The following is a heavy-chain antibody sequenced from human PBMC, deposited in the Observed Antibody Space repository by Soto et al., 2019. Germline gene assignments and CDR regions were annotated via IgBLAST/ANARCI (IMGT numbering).Heavy chain of an antibody. CDR1: ARTFSSYT. Sequence: SVKVSCKPSARTFSSYTIIWVRQPPRQGLEWMGRIIPILGIANYAQKFQGRVTITADKSTTTAYMELSSLRSEDTAVYYCARDTLYPSTFDPWGQGTLVTVSS. J-gene: IGHJ5*02. CDR3: ARDTLYPSTFDP. CDR2: IIPILGIA. V-gene: IGHV1-69*04. D-gene: IGHD3-16*01.